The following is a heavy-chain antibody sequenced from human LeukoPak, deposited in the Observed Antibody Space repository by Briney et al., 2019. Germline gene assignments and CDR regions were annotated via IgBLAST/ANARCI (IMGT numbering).Heavy chain of an antibody. CDR3: TRENRPFCPFAY. Sequence: SANLSLTCGVSGGSIDITNYWSWVRQAPGKGLEWIGEISHDGTINYNPSLRSRVAMSLDRANNQFSLSLTSVTAADTAVYYCTRENRPFCPFAYWGQGVLVTVSS. J-gene: IGHJ4*02. V-gene: IGHV4-4*02. CDR2: ISHDGTI. CDR1: GGSIDITNY. D-gene: IGHD2/OR15-2a*01.